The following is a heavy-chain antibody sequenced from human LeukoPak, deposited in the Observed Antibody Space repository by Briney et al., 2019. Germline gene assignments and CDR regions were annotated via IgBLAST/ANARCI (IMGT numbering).Heavy chain of an antibody. J-gene: IGHJ5*02. Sequence: APVKVSCKASGYTFTSYGISWVRQAPGQGLEWMGWISAYNGNTNYAQKLQGRVTMTTDTSTSTAYMELRSLRSDDTAVYYCARVVYCSGGSCYSGWFDPWGQGTLVTVSS. V-gene: IGHV1-18*01. CDR2: ISAYNGNT. D-gene: IGHD2-15*01. CDR3: ARVVYCSGGSCYSGWFDP. CDR1: GYTFTSYG.